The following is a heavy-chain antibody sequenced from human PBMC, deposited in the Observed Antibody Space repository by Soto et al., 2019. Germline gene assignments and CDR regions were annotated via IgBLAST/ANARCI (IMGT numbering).Heavy chain of an antibody. J-gene: IGHJ4*02. CDR2: IYYSGST. Sequence: SETLSLTCTVSGGTVSSGSYYWSWIRQPPGKGLEWIGYIYYSGSTNYNPSLKSRVTISVDTSKNQFSLKLSSVTAADTAVYYCASYDYSGYGVWGQGTLVTVSS. D-gene: IGHD5-12*01. CDR1: GGTVSSGSYY. V-gene: IGHV4-61*01. CDR3: ASYDYSGYGV.